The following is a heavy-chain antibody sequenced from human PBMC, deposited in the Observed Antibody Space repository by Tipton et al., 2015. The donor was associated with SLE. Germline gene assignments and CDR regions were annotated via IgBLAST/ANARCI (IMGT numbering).Heavy chain of an antibody. CDR1: GFNFRRHW. CDR3: ARDSRWLPDY. D-gene: IGHD5-12*01. Sequence: SLRLSCAASGFNFRRHWMDWVRQVPGKGLVWLSRMNSDGSNVFYADSVMGRFTISRDNAKNTVYLEMNSLRAEDTALYYCARDSRWLPDYWGQGTLVTVSS. V-gene: IGHV3-74*01. CDR2: MNSDGSNV. J-gene: IGHJ4*02.